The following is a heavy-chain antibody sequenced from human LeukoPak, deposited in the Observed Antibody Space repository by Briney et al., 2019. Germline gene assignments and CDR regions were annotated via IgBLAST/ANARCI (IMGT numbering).Heavy chain of an antibody. V-gene: IGHV4-34*01. CDR3: ATAGRAAHPRGGYYYYYYMDA. CDR2: INNGGST. Sequence: SGALCLTCAVYGGSFSGYYGSWIREPPGKGLGWVWEINNGGSTNYNPSLKSRGTISVHTSENQFSMRLSSVTAADPAVYYRATAGRAAHPRGGYYYYYYMDAWGKGTTVTVSS. D-gene: IGHD6-6*01. J-gene: IGHJ6*03. CDR1: GGSFSGYY.